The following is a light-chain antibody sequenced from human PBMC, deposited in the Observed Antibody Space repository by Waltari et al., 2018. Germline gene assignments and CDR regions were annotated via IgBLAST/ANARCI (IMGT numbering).Light chain of an antibody. V-gene: IGKV3-20*01. J-gene: IGKJ2*01. CDR1: QSLTKRY. CDR3: QQYGSSILYT. Sequence: VLTQSPGTLSLSPGVKATLSCRASQSLTKRYVAWYQQKPGQAPRLLIYGASSRAAGIPDRFSGSGSGTDFSLTINRLEPDDSAVYYCQQYGSSILYTFGQGTKLEIK. CDR2: GAS.